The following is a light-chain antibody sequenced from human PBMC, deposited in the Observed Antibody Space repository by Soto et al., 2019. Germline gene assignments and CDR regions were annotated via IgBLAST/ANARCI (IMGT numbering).Light chain of an antibody. CDR3: LQVYNYPRT. Sequence: IQMTQSPSSLSASVGDRVPITYRASQGIKNDLGWYQQKPGKAPKLLIYAASSLQSGVPSRFSGSGSGTDFTLTISSLQPEDFATYYCLQVYNYPRTFGQGTKVDIK. CDR2: AAS. V-gene: IGKV1-6*01. CDR1: QGIKND. J-gene: IGKJ1*01.